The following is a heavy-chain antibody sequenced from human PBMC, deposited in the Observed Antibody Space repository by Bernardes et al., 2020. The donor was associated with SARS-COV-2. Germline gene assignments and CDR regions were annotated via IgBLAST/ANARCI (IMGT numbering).Heavy chain of an antibody. V-gene: IGHV3-64*02. D-gene: IGHD3-10*01. CDR1: GFTFNTYA. J-gene: IGHJ4*02. CDR3: ARAPITMVRGIELNY. Sequence: GGSLRLSCVGSGFTFNTYAMYWVRQAPGKGLEYVSAISYNGGSAYYADSVKGRFTISRDNSKNTLFLQMLSLRVEDMAVYYCARAPITMVRGIELNYWGQGTLVTDSS. CDR2: ISYNGGSA.